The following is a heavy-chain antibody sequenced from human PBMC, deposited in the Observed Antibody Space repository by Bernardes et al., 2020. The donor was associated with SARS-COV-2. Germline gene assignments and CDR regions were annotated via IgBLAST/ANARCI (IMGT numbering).Heavy chain of an antibody. CDR3: ATDAGQGGGDY. D-gene: IGHD3-16*01. CDR2: IKQDGSVK. CDR1: GFTFSSYW. J-gene: IGHJ4*02. Sequence: GGSLRLSCAASGFTFSSYWMSWVRQAPGKGLEWVANIKQDGSVKYYVDSLKGRFTISRDNAKNSLYLQMNSLRAEDTAVYYCATDAGQGGGDYWGQGTLVTVSS. V-gene: IGHV3-7*01.